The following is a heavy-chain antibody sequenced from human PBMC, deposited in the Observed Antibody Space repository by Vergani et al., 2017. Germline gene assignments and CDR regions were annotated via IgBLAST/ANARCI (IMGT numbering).Heavy chain of an antibody. V-gene: IGHV1-46*03. J-gene: IGHJ4*02. CDR3: ARDLGEYSGSSADFDY. CDR1: GYTFTSYY. D-gene: IGHD1-26*01. Sequence: QVQLVQSGAEVKKPGASVKVSCKASGYTFTSYYMHWVRQAPGQGLEWMGIINPSGGSTSYAQKFQGRVTMTRDTSTGTVYMELSSLRSEDTAVYYCARDLGEYSGSSADFDYWGQGTLVTVSA. CDR2: INPSGGST.